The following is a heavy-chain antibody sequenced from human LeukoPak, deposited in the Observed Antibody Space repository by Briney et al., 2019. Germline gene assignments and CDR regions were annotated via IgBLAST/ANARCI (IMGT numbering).Heavy chain of an antibody. V-gene: IGHV4-59*01. Sequence: SETLSLTCTVSGGSISSYYWSWIRQPPGKGLEWIGYIYYSGSTNYNPSLKSRVTISVDTSKNQFSLKLSSVTAADTAVYYCARRDYGGNSVFDYWGQGTLVTVSS. D-gene: IGHD4-23*01. J-gene: IGHJ4*02. CDR2: IYYSGST. CDR3: ARRDYGGNSVFDY. CDR1: GGSISSYY.